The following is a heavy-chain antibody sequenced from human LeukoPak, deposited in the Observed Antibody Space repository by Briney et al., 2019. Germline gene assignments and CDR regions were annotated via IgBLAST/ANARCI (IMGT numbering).Heavy chain of an antibody. CDR1: GFPFSSHG. J-gene: IGHJ4*02. D-gene: IGHD2-2*01. CDR3: AHGAMYQLDY. Sequence: PGGSLRLSCAASGFPFSSHGMSWVRQAPGKGLEWVSGIIGGGGSTYYAASVKGRFTISGDNSRNTLFLQMNSLRAEDTAVYYCAHGAMYQLDYWGQGTLVTVSS. V-gene: IGHV3-23*01. CDR2: IIGGGGST.